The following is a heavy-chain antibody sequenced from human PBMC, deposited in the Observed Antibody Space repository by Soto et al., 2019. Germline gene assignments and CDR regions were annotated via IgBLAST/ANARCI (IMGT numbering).Heavy chain of an antibody. Sequence: EVQLVESGGGLVQPGGSLRLSCAASGFTFTTHWMHWVRQISGKGLVWVGRVSENGRNTDYDDSVKGRCIISRDNAKNTVYVQMSSLSAEDTAVYYCVRGTVDWRGMDVWGQGTTVTV. CDR3: VRGTVDWRGMDV. J-gene: IGHJ6*02. D-gene: IGHD3-9*01. CDR1: GFTFTTHW. V-gene: IGHV3-74*01. CDR2: VSENGRNT.